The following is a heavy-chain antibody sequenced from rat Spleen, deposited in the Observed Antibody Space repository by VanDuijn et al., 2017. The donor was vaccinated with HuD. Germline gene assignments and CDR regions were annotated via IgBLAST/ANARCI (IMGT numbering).Heavy chain of an antibody. CDR1: GFTFNNYW. CDR3: VRHDDY. J-gene: IGHJ2*01. D-gene: IGHD1-7*01. Sequence: EVQLAESGGGLVQPGRSLKLSCVASGFTFNNYWMTWVRQAPGMGLEWIASISYDGGSTYYRDSVKGRFTISRDDAKSTLYLQMDSLRSEDTATYYCVRHDDYWGQGVMVTVSS. CDR2: ISYDGGST. V-gene: IGHV5-31*01.